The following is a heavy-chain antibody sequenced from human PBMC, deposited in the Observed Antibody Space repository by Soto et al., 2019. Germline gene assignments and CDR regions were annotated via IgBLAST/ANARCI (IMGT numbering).Heavy chain of an antibody. CDR2: IYPGDSDT. CDR3: GGSTSPYGMDV. J-gene: IGHJ6*02. D-gene: IGHD2-2*01. Sequence: GESLKISCKGSGYSFTSYWIGWVRQMPGKGLEWMGIIYPGDSDTRYGPSFRGQVTISADKSISTAYLQWSSLKASDTAMYYCGGSTSPYGMDVWGQGTTVTVSS. V-gene: IGHV5-51*01. CDR1: GYSFTSYW.